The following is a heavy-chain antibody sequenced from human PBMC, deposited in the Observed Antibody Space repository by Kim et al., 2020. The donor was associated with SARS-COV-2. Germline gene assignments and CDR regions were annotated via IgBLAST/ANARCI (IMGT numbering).Heavy chain of an antibody. J-gene: IGHJ6*02. CDR2: INHSGST. CDR3: ASVSRWLQLQENYYYGMDV. V-gene: IGHV4-34*01. D-gene: IGHD5-12*01. Sequence: SETLSLTCAVYGGSFSGYYWSWIRQPPGKGLEWIGEINHSGSTNYNPSLKSRVTISVDTSKNQFSLKLSSVTAADTAVYYCASVSRWLQLQENYYYGMDVWGQGTTVTVSS. CDR1: GGSFSGYY.